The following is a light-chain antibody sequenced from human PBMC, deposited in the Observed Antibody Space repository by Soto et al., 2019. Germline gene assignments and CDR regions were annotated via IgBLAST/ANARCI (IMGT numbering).Light chain of an antibody. CDR1: QSVSSY. J-gene: IGKJ1*01. CDR2: DAS. CDR3: QQYNNWPPIT. Sequence: EIVLTQSPATLSLSAGERATLSCRASQSVSSYLAWYQQKPGQAPRLLIYDASTRATGIPARCSGSGSGTEFTLTISSLQSEDFAVYYCQQYNNWPPITFGQGTKVDIK. V-gene: IGKV3-15*01.